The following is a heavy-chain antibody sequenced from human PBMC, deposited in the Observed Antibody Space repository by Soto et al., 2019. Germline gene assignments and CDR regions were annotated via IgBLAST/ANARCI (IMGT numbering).Heavy chain of an antibody. CDR3: ARQFDYDTSGYYYAY. Sequence: ASVKVSCKASGATLNKYAIDWVRQAPGQGLEWMGGITPLFGTPNYAQRFQGRVTISADEVTSTAYMELRSLRSDDTGVYYCARQFDYDTSGYYYAYWGQGTLVTVSS. D-gene: IGHD3-22*01. J-gene: IGHJ4*02. CDR2: ITPLFGTP. CDR1: GATLNKYA. V-gene: IGHV1-69*13.